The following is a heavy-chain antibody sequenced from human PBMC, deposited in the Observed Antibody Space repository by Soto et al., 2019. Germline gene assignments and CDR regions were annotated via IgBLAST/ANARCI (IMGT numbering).Heavy chain of an antibody. D-gene: IGHD3-9*01. CDR3: ARGHYDILTGYYKVDY. V-gene: IGHV4-34*01. J-gene: IGHJ4*02. CDR1: GGSFSGYY. CDR2: INHSGST. Sequence: QVQLQQWGAGLLMPSETLSLTCAVYGGSFSGYYWSWIRQPPGKGLEWIGEINHSGSTNYNPSLKSRVTISVDTSKNQFSLKLSSVTAADTAVYYCARGHYDILTGYYKVDYWGQGTLVTVSS.